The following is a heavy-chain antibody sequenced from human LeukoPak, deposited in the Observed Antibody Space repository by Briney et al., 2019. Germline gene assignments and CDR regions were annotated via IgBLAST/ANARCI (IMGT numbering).Heavy chain of an antibody. CDR3: ATGDCSSTSCNNYYYYYYMDV. CDR1: GYTLTELS. V-gene: IGHV1-24*01. Sequence: ASVKVSCKVSGYTLTELSIHWVRQAPGKGLEWMGGFDPEDGETIYAQKFQGRVTMTEDTSTDTAYMELSSLRSEDMAVYYCATGDCSSTSCNNYYYYYYMDVWGKGTTVTVSS. J-gene: IGHJ6*03. CDR2: FDPEDGET. D-gene: IGHD2-2*02.